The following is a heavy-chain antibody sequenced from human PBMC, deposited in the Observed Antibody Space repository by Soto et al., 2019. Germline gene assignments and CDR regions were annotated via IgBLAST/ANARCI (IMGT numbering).Heavy chain of an antibody. V-gene: IGHV4-39*01. CDR1: GDSISSSSYY. CDR2: INYSGST. Sequence: QLQLQESGPGLVKPSETLSLTCSVSGDSISSSSYYWGWIRQPPGKGLEWIGTINYSGSTYYNPSLKRRVSISVDTSKTQFSLMVSSVTAADTAVYYCASLYGDYVPYWGQGILVSVSS. CDR3: ASLYGDYVPY. D-gene: IGHD4-17*01. J-gene: IGHJ4*02.